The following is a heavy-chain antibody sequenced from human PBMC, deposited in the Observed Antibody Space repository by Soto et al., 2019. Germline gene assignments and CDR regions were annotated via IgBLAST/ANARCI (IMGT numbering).Heavy chain of an antibody. V-gene: IGHV1-24*01. D-gene: IGHD6-13*01. CDR2: FDLENGET. J-gene: IGHJ4*02. Sequence: ASVKVSCKVSGYTLTELSIHWVRQAPGEGLEWMGGFDLENGETIYAQRFQGRVTMTEEASADTPYMELSSLRSEDTAVYYCATEVRRSNHFHHWGQGTMVTVSS. CDR1: GYTLTELS. CDR3: ATEVRRSNHFHH.